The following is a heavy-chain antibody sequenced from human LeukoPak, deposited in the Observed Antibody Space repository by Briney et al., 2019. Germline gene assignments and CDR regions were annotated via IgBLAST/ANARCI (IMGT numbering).Heavy chain of an antibody. D-gene: IGHD5-18*01. CDR3: AKDLRYSYGIPL. Sequence: GGSLRLSCAASGFTFSSYAMSWVRQAPGRGLEWVSAISGSGGSTYYADSVKGRFTISRDNSKNTLYLQVNSLRAEDTAVYYCAKDLRYSYGIPLWGQGTLVTVSS. CDR1: GFTFSSYA. J-gene: IGHJ4*02. V-gene: IGHV3-23*01. CDR2: ISGSGGST.